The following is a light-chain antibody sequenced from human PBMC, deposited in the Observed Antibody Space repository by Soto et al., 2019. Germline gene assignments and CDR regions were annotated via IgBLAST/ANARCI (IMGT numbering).Light chain of an antibody. CDR3: CSYAGGYTWV. J-gene: IGLJ3*02. Sequence: QSALTQPRSVSGSPGQSVTISCTGTSTDVGDYDYVSWYQHHPGKAPKLMIYDVTKRPSGVPDRFSGSKSGNTASLTISGLQAEDEADYYCCSYAGGYTWVFGGGTKLTVL. CDR1: STDVGDYDY. V-gene: IGLV2-11*01. CDR2: DVT.